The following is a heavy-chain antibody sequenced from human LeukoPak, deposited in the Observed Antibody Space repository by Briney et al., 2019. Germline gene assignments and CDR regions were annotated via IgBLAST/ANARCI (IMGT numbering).Heavy chain of an antibody. CDR3: ARMGITMVRGVIMGPQYYFDY. J-gene: IGHJ4*02. CDR1: GFTVSSNY. V-gene: IGHV3-53*01. CDR2: IYSGGST. D-gene: IGHD3-10*01. Sequence: PGGSLRLSCAASGFTVSSNYMSWVRQAPGKGLEWVSVIYSGGSTYYADSVKGRFTISRDNSKNTLYLQMNSLRAEDTAVYYCARMGITMVRGVIMGPQYYFDYWGQGTLVTVSS.